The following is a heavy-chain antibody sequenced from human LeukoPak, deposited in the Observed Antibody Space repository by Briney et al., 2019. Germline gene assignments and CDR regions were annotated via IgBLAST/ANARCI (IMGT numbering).Heavy chain of an antibody. Sequence: SETLSLTCAVSGGSISSSNWWSWVRQPPGKGLEWIGYIYYSGSTYYNPSLKSRVTISVDTSKNQFSLKLSSVTAADTAVYYCARVTGCYDILTGYYSDWFDPWGQGTLVTVSS. CDR2: IYYSGST. D-gene: IGHD3-9*01. CDR1: GGSISSSNW. CDR3: ARVTGCYDILTGYYSDWFDP. J-gene: IGHJ5*02. V-gene: IGHV4-4*02.